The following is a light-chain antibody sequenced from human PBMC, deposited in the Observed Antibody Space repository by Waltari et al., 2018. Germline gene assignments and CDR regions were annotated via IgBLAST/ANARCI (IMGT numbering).Light chain of an antibody. CDR3: RKHERLPAT. Sequence: EIVLTQSPGTLSLSLGDRATLSCRASQSIGRSVVWYQQRPGQAPRLLIYDIARRATGIPDRFSGSEYGTDFSLTISRLEPEDFGVYYCRKHERLPATFGQGTTVEIK. J-gene: IGKJ1*01. V-gene: IGKV3-20*01. CDR1: QSIGRS. CDR2: DIA.